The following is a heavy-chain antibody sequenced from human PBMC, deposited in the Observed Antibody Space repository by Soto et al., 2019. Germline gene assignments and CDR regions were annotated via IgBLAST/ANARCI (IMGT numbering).Heavy chain of an antibody. Sequence: AVPTLVNPTQTLNLTCTFSQFSLRTNTVAFPSIRQPPGKALEWLSIIYWDDDRRYSPSLQSRLTISKDTSKNQVVLTMTSMDPVDTATYLCAHIMITYGGIIALDAFDVWGQGTILT. D-gene: IGHD3-16*02. CDR2: IYWDDDR. CDR1: QFSLRTNTVA. J-gene: IGHJ3*01. V-gene: IGHV2-5*02. CDR3: AHIMITYGGIIALDAFDV.